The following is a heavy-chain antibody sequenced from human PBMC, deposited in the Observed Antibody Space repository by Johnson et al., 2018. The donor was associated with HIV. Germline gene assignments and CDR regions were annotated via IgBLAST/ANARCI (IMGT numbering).Heavy chain of an antibody. Sequence: QVQLVESGGGVVQPGRSMRLSCAASGFTFSSYAIHWVRQAPGKGLEWVAVISYDGSNKYYADSVKGRFTISRDNSKNTLYMQMNSLRAEDTAVYYCARDGTSRGGAFDIWGQGTMVTVSS. V-gene: IGHV3-30*03. CDR1: GFTFSSYA. CDR2: ISYDGSNK. J-gene: IGHJ3*02. D-gene: IGHD6-13*01. CDR3: ARDGTSRGGAFDI.